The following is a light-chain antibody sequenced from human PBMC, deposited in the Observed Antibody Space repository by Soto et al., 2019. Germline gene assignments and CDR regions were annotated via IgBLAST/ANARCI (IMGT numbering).Light chain of an antibody. V-gene: IGKV3D-20*01. Sequence: IVLTQSPATLSLSPGERATLSCGASQSVSSSYLAWYHQKPGLAPRLLIYDASSRATGIPDRFSGSGSGTDLTLTISRLEPEDFAVYYCQQYGSSPPYTFGQGTKLEIK. J-gene: IGKJ2*01. CDR1: QSVSSSY. CDR2: DAS. CDR3: QQYGSSPPYT.